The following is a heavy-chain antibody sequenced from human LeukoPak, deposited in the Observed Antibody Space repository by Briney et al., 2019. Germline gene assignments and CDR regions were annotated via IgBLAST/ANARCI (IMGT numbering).Heavy chain of an antibody. CDR1: GYSFTSYW. CDR2: IYPGDSDT. D-gene: IGHD6-13*01. Sequence: GESLKISCTGSGYSFTSYWNGWVRQMHAKGLEWMGIIYPGDSDTRYSPSFQGQVTISADKSISTAYLQRSSLKASDTAMYYCARRDIAAAGNNWFDPWGQGTLVTVSS. CDR3: ARRDIAAAGNNWFDP. V-gene: IGHV5-51*01. J-gene: IGHJ5*02.